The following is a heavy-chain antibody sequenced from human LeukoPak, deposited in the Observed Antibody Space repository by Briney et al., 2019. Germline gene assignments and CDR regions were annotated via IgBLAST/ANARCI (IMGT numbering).Heavy chain of an antibody. V-gene: IGHV4-61*02. J-gene: IGHJ6*03. D-gene: IGHD5-18*01. Sequence: PSQTLSLTCTVSGGSISRYYWTWIRQPAGKGLEYLGRIHASGNTYYNPSLNSRVAISIDTSKNQFSLKVSSVAAADTAVYYCARDLGYGYYFYYYLDVWGKGTTVTVSS. CDR3: ARDLGYGYYFYYYLDV. CDR1: GGSISRYY. CDR2: IHASGNT.